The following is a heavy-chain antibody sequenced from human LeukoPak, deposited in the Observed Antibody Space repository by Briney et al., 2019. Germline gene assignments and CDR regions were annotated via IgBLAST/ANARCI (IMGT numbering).Heavy chain of an antibody. Sequence: GGSLRLSCAASGFTFDDYAMHWVRQAPGKGLEWVSGISWNSGSIGYADSAKGRFTISRDNAKNSLYLQMNSLRAEDTALYYCAKDIVPYYYDSSGYCPDYWGQGTLVTVSS. CDR3: AKDIVPYYYDSSGYCPDY. D-gene: IGHD3-22*01. V-gene: IGHV3-9*01. CDR2: ISWNSGSI. J-gene: IGHJ4*02. CDR1: GFTFDDYA.